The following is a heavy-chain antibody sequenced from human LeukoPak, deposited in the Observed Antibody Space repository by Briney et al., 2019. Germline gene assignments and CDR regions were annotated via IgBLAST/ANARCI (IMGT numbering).Heavy chain of an antibody. V-gene: IGHV1-69*13. D-gene: IGHD3-10*01. CDR3: ARDHYGSGSYAPIDY. Sequence: ASVKVSCKASGGTFSSYAISWVRQAPGQGLEWMGGIIPIFGTANYAQKFQGRVTITADESTSTAYMELSSLRSEDTAVYYCARDHYGSGSYAPIDYWGQGTLVTVSS. CDR1: GGTFSSYA. CDR2: IIPIFGTA. J-gene: IGHJ4*02.